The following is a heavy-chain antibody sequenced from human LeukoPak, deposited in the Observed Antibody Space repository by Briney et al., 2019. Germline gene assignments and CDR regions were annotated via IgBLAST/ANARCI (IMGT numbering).Heavy chain of an antibody. V-gene: IGHV3-23*01. Sequence: GGSLRLSCAATGFPFNTYVMSWVRQPPVKGLEWVSAINGGGSNTYYADSVKGRFTISRDNSKNMVYLQMNNLRADDTAAYYCAKSVVVITFRFDDWGQGALVTVSS. J-gene: IGHJ4*02. CDR1: GFPFNTYV. CDR2: INGGGSNT. CDR3: AKSVVVITFRFDD. D-gene: IGHD2-15*01.